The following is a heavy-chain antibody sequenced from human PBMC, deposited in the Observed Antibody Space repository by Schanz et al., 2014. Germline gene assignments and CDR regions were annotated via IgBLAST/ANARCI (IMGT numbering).Heavy chain of an antibody. CDR1: GFTFSDHF. Sequence: EVKLGESGGGLVQPGGSLRLSCAASGFTFSDHFMDWVRQAPGKGLEWVGHSRNKGHGYTSEYAASVKGRFTISRDESESSLYLQMSSLKTEDTGVYYGARALRHGYCNVVGCQNGGWFDIWGQGTLVIVSS. J-gene: IGHJ4*02. CDR2: SRNKGHGYTS. D-gene: IGHD2-2*03. V-gene: IGHV3-72*01. CDR3: ARALRHGYCNVVGCQNGGWFDI.